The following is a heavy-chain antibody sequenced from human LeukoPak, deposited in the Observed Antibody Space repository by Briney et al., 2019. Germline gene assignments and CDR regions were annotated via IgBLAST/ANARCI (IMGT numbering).Heavy chain of an antibody. D-gene: IGHD2-15*01. CDR1: GFTFSGYS. CDR2: IKQDGSEK. J-gene: IGHJ4*02. CDR3: ASLDGNAWWHY. V-gene: IGHV3-7*01. Sequence: PGGSLRLSCAASGFTFSGYSMNWVRQAPGKGLEWVANIKQDGSEKYYVDSVKGRFTISRDNAKNSLYLQMNSLRAEDTAVYYCASLDGNAWWHYWGQGTLVTVSS.